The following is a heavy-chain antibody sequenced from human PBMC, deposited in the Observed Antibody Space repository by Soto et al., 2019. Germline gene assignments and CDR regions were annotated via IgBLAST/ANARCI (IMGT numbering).Heavy chain of an antibody. CDR3: VQGASNAHQHLDS. CDR2: ISGDGNDK. J-gene: IGHJ4*02. CDR1: GFIFRNFG. D-gene: IGHD1-26*01. Sequence: QVQLVESGGGVVQPGRSRRLSCAASGFIFRNFGMHWVRRAPGKGLEWVATISGDGNDKYYPDSMKGRFTISRDNFNNTLYLQLNSLIPEDTAVYHCVQGASNAHQHLDSWGQGVLVTVPS. V-gene: IGHV3-30*03.